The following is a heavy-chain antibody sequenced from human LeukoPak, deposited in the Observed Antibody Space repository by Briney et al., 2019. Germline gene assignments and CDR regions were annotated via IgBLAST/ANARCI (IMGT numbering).Heavy chain of an antibody. D-gene: IGHD1-26*01. V-gene: IGHV3-74*01. Sequence: PGGSLRLSCATSGFTFSTVWMHWVRQAPGRGLVWVSRINHDGSSTNYADSVKGRFTISRDNAKKSLYLQMNSLRAEDTAVYYCARCWGSGIYLFDAFDIWGQGTMVTVSS. CDR3: ARCWGSGIYLFDAFDI. CDR2: INHDGSST. CDR1: GFTFSTVW. J-gene: IGHJ3*02.